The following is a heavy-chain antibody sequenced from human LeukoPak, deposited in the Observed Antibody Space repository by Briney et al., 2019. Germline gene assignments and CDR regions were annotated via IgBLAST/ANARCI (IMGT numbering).Heavy chain of an antibody. J-gene: IGHJ6*02. CDR1: GFTFSSFS. CDR3: ARDLTMVRGVYYDYGMDV. CDR2: TWYDGSNK. Sequence: QTGGSLRLSCAASGFTFSSFSMHWVRQAPGKGLEWVAVTWYDGSNKYYADSVKGRFTISRDNSKNTLYLQMNSLRAEDTAVYYCARDLTMVRGVYYDYGMDVWGQGATVTVSS. D-gene: IGHD3-10*01. V-gene: IGHV3-33*01.